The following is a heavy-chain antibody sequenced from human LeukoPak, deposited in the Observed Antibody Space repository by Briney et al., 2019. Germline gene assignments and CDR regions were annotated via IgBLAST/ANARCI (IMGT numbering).Heavy chain of an antibody. V-gene: IGHV4-61*02. CDR3: ARDGGWFDP. CDR2: IYTSGST. D-gene: IGHD3-16*01. Sequence: SETLSLTCTVSGGSISSGSYYWSWIRQPAGKGLEWIGRIYTSGSTNYNPSLKSRVTISVDTSKSQFSLKLSSVTAADTAVYYCARDGGWFDPWGQGTLVTVSS. CDR1: GGSISSGSYY. J-gene: IGHJ5*02.